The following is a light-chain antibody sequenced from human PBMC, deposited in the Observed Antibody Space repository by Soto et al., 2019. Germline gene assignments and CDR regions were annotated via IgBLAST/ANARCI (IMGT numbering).Light chain of an antibody. CDR2: EVN. Sequence: QSALTQPPSASGSPGQSVTISCTGTTSDVGGYNYVSWYQLHPDKVPKLIIYEVNKRPSGVPDRFSGSKSGSTASLTVSGLQAEDEADYFCSSYAGSKNFILFGGGTSSPS. V-gene: IGLV2-8*01. J-gene: IGLJ2*01. CDR1: TSDVGGYNY. CDR3: SSYAGSKNFIL.